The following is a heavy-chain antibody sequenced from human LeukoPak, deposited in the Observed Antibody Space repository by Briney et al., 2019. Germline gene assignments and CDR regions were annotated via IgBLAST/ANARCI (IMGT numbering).Heavy chain of an antibody. CDR3: AIGDFWSGFGAHYNWFDP. J-gene: IGHJ5*02. V-gene: IGHV1-69*06. D-gene: IGHD3-3*01. CDR1: GGTSSSYA. CDR2: IIPIFGTA. Sequence: SVTVSCKASGGTSSSYAISWVRQPPGQGLEWMGGIIPIFGTANYAQKFQGRVTITPDKSTSTAYLELSSLRSEDTAVYYCAIGDFWSGFGAHYNWFDPWGEGTLVTVSS.